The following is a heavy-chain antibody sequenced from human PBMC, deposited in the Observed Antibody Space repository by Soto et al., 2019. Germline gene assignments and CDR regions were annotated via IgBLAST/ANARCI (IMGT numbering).Heavy chain of an antibody. CDR2: IYYSGST. CDR3: ARTKTSSTSFHVDY. D-gene: IGHD2-2*01. CDR1: GGSFSSGDYY. Sequence: QVQLQESGPGLVKPSQTLSLTCTVSGGSFSSGDYYWTWIRQHPGKGLEWIGYIYYSGSTKHNPSLKSRITISVDTSKNQFSLKLNSVTAADTAVYYCARTKTSSTSFHVDYWGQGTQVTVSS. V-gene: IGHV4-31*03. J-gene: IGHJ4*02.